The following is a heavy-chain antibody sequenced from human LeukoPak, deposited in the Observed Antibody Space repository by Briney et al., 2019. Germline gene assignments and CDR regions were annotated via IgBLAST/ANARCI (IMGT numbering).Heavy chain of an antibody. V-gene: IGHV1-8*01. J-gene: IGHJ4*02. CDR1: GYTFTSYD. CDR2: MNPYSGDT. CDR3: ARCTYDILAGYNFDY. Sequence: ASVKVSCKASGYTFTSYDTNWVRQATGQGLEWMGWMNPYSGDTGYTQKFQGRVTMNRDTSITTAYMELSSLRCEDTAVYCCARCTYDILAGYNFDYWGQGTVVSVSS. D-gene: IGHD3-9*01.